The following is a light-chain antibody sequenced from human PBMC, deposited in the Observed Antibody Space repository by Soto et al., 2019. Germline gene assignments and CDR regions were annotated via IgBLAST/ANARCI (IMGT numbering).Light chain of an antibody. CDR2: DSS. CDR3: KEYKSNTYT. V-gene: IGKV1-5*01. J-gene: IGKJ2*01. CDR1: QSIDSG. Sequence: DIQMTQSPSTLSASVGDRVTITCWASQSIDSGLAWYQQKLGRATKLLIYDSSTFESGVTSRFSGMESGTQFTLNINSLQPDDFATYYSKEYKSNTYTFGQGTKMEI.